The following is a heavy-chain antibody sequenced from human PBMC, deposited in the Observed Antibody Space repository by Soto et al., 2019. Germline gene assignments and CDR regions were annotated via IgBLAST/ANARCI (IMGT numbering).Heavy chain of an antibody. J-gene: IGHJ3*01. D-gene: IGHD2-21*01. CDR1: GFIFSNYG. Sequence: GGSLRLSCVASGFIFSNYGMAWVRQAPGKGLEWVYLISYDAEKKYSADSVKVRFTISRDNSDNTVYLHMSSLRVDDTAVYYCAKYVSGAEDSFDXWGQGTMVTVS. V-gene: IGHV3-30*18. CDR3: AKYVSGAEDSFDX. CDR2: ISYDAEKK.